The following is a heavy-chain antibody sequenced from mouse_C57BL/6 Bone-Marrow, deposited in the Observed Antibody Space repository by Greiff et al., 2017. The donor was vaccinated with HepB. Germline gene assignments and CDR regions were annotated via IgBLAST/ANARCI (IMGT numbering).Heavy chain of an antibody. CDR3: ARMYYYGSSPEYFDV. Sequence: EVHLVESGGGLVKPGGSLKLSCAASGFTFSDYGMHWVRQAPEKGLEWVAYISSGSSTIYYADTVKGRFTISRDNAKNTLFLQMTSLRSEDTAMYYCARMYYYGSSPEYFDVWGTGTTVTVSS. J-gene: IGHJ1*03. D-gene: IGHD1-1*01. V-gene: IGHV5-17*01. CDR2: ISSGSSTI. CDR1: GFTFSDYG.